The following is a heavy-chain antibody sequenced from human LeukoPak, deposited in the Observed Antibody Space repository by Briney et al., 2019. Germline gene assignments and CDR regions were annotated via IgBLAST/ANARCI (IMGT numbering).Heavy chain of an antibody. V-gene: IGHV3-48*02. D-gene: IGHD3-10*01. CDR1: GFAFSTYA. CDR3: ARRISGSYLDY. CDR2: ITSRSTT. J-gene: IGHJ4*02. Sequence: GGSLRLSCAASGFAFSTYAMNWVRQAPGKGLEWISYITSRSTTYYADSVRGRFTISRDNAKNSLYLEMNGLRDDDTAVYYCARRISGSYLDYWGKGTLVTVCS.